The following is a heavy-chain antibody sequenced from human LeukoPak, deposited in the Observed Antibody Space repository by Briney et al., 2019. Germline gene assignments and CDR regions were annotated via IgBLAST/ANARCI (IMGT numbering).Heavy chain of an antibody. CDR1: GFTFSSYA. Sequence: GGSLRLSCAASGFTFSSYAMSWVRQAPGKGLEWVSAISGSGGSTYYADSVKGRFTISRDNSKNTLYLQMNSLRAEDTAVYYCAKGEAYCGGDCYSLGFDYWGQGTLVTVSS. CDR2: ISGSGGST. CDR3: AKGEAYCGGDCYSLGFDY. V-gene: IGHV3-23*01. J-gene: IGHJ4*02. D-gene: IGHD2-21*02.